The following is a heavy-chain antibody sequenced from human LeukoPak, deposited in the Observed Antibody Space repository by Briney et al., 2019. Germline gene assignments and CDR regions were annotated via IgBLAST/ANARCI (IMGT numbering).Heavy chain of an antibody. CDR2: IYYSGST. Sequence: SETLSLTCTVSGGSISSSSYYWGWIRQPPGKGLEWIGSIYYSGSTYYNPSLKSRVTISVDTSKNQFSLKLSSVTAADTAVYYCARTSGSYSSSFDYWGQGTLVTVSS. CDR3: ARTSGSYSSSFDY. V-gene: IGHV4-39*07. J-gene: IGHJ4*02. D-gene: IGHD1-26*01. CDR1: GGSISSSSYY.